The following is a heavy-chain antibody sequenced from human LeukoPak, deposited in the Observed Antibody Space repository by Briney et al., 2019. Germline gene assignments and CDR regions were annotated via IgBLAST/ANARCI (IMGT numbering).Heavy chain of an antibody. D-gene: IGHD6-13*01. CDR2: LSGSGAGT. J-gene: IGHJ4*02. Sequence: PGGSLRLSCAASGFTFSDYALGWVRQAPGRGLEWVATLSGSGAGTYYSDSVQGRFTISRDNSKRTLFLQMNSLRAEDTAVYYCAKDLNTHIAAADPSAFDYWGQGTLVTVSS. V-gene: IGHV3-23*01. CDR1: GFTFSDYA. CDR3: AKDLNTHIAAADPSAFDY.